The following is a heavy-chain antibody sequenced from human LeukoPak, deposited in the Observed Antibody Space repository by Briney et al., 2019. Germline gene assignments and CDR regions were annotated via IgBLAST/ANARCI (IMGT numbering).Heavy chain of an antibody. V-gene: IGHV1-18*01. CDR2: ISAYNGNT. CDR3: ARDQFGLDFWSGYYRENWFDP. Sequence: ASVNVSCKASGYTFTSYGISWVRQAPGQGLEWMGWISAYNGNTNYAQKLQGRVAMTTDTSTSTAYMELRSLRSDDTAVYYCARDQFGLDFWSGYYRENWFDPWGQGTLVTVSS. J-gene: IGHJ5*02. D-gene: IGHD3-3*01. CDR1: GYTFTSYG.